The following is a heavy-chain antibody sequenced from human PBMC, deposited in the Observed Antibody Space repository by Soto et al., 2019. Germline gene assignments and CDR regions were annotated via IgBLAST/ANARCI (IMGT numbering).Heavy chain of an antibody. CDR2: IRGSDSGT. CDR1: GFTFSSYA. CDR3: ARDYYFDN. V-gene: IGHV3-23*01. Sequence: EVQLLESGGDLVQPGGSLRLSCAASGFTFSSYAMSWVRRAPGRGLEWVSSIRGSDSGTYYADSVRGRFTISRDNSKNTLYLQMNSLRAVDAAVYYCARDYYFDNWGQGTLVTVSS. J-gene: IGHJ4*02.